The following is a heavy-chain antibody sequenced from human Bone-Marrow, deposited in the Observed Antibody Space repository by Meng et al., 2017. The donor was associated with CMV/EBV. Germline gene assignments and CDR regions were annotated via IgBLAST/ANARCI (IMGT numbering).Heavy chain of an antibody. J-gene: IGHJ4*02. CDR2: IIPIFGTA. D-gene: IGHD6-13*01. Sequence: SVKVSCKASGGTFSSYAISWVRQAPGQGLEWMGGIIPIFGTANYAQKFQGRVTITTDESTSTAYMELSSLRSEDTAVYYCARIGGMAAAGNYWGQGPLVTVYS. CDR3: ARIGGMAAAGNY. V-gene: IGHV1-69*05. CDR1: GGTFSSYA.